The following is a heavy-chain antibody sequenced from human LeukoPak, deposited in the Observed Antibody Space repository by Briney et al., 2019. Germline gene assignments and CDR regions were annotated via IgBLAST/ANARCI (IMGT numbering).Heavy chain of an antibody. CDR2: VSGGGDTT. CDR1: GFTFSRYE. V-gene: IGHV3-23*01. J-gene: IGHJ4*02. Sequence: GGSLRLSCAASGFTFSRYEMSWVRQAPGKGLEWVSAVSGGGDTTYTADSVKGRFTISRDNSKNTIYLQMNTLITEDTALYYCAGISYSGTWPVGYWGQGTLVTVTA. CDR3: AGISYSGTWPVGY. D-gene: IGHD6-6*01.